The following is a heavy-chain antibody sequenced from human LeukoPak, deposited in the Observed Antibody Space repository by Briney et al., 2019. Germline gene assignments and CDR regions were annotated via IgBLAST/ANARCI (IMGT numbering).Heavy chain of an antibody. CDR1: GFTFSNAW. V-gene: IGHV3-15*01. CDR2: IKSKTDGGAT. D-gene: IGHD3-22*01. Sequence: GGSLRLSCAASGFTFSNAWMSWVRQAPGKGLEWVGRIKSKTDGGATHYAAPVKGRFTISRDDSKNTLYLQMNSLKTGDTAVYYCTTEAYYYDSGAIKYFDYWGQGTLVTVSS. J-gene: IGHJ4*02. CDR3: TTEAYYYDSGAIKYFDY.